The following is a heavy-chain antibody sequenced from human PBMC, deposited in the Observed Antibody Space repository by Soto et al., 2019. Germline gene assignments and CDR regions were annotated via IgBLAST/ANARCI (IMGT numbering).Heavy chain of an antibody. V-gene: IGHV3-53*01. CDR3: VRGPSDHKLRLVEWPYGDY. D-gene: IGHD3-3*01. CDR2: IYSGHTT. CDR1: GFIVSSNQ. Sequence: EVQLVESGGGLIQPGGSLRLSCVASGFIVSSNQMSWVRQAPGKGLEWVSVIYSGHTTYYADSVEGRFTSSRDDSKNTLYLQMNSLRVEDTAVYYCVRGPSDHKLRLVEWPYGDYWVQGALVTVSS. J-gene: IGHJ4*02.